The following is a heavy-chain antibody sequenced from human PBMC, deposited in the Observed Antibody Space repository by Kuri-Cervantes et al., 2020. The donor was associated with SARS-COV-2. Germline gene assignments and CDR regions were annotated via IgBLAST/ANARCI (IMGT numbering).Heavy chain of an antibody. CDR2: ISSNGGST. J-gene: IGHJ4*02. V-gene: IGHV3-64*02. CDR1: GFTFSSYA. CDR3: ARDPDAYSYGRGFDY. D-gene: IGHD5-18*01. Sequence: GGSLRLSCAASGFTFSSYAMHWVRQAPGKGLEYVSAISSNGGSTYYADSVKGRFTISRDNSKNTLYLQMGSLRAEDMAVYYCARDPDAYSYGRGFDYWGQGTLVTVSS.